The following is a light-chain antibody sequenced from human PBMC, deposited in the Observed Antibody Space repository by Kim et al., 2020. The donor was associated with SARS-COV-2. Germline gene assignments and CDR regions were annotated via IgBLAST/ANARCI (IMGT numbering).Light chain of an antibody. Sequence: DIQMTQSPSSLSASVGDRVPITCRASQSISSYLNWYQQKPGKAPKLLIYAASSLQSGVPSRFSGSGSGTDVTLTISSLQPEDFATYYCQQRYSTPLTFGGGTKVDIK. J-gene: IGKJ4*01. CDR3: QQRYSTPLT. CDR2: AAS. V-gene: IGKV1-39*01. CDR1: QSISSY.